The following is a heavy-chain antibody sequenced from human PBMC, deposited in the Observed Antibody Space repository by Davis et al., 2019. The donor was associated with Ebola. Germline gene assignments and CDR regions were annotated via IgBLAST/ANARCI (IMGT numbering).Heavy chain of an antibody. CDR3: ARDVAGRAGY. CDR2: IDTDGSTT. CDR1: EFTFRSYW. V-gene: IGHV3-74*01. D-gene: IGHD1-14*01. J-gene: IGHJ4*02. Sequence: PGGSLRLSCVASEFTFRSYWFHWFPHAPGKGLEWVSRIDTDGSTTNYADSVRGRFTISRDNAKNTLFLQMNSLRADDTAVYYWARDVAGRAGYWGQGTMVTVSS.